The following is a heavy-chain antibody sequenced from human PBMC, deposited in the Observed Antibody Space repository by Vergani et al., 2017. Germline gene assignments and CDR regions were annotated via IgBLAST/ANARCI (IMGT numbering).Heavy chain of an antibody. CDR2: ISSSSSYI. V-gene: IGHV3-21*01. CDR1: GFTFSSYS. J-gene: IGHJ4*02. D-gene: IGHD2-2*02. CDR3: ARDPSCCSSTSCYNY. Sequence: EVQLVESGGGLVKPGGSLRLSCAASGFTFSSYSMNWVRQAPGKGLEWVSFISSSSSYIYYADSVKGRFTISRDNAKNSLYLQMNSLRAEDTAVYYCARDPSCCSSTSCYNYWGQGTLVTVSS.